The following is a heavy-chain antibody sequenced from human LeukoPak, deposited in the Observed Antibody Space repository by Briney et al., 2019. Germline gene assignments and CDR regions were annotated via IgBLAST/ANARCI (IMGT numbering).Heavy chain of an antibody. V-gene: IGHV4-59*01. D-gene: IGHD6-19*01. J-gene: IGHJ5*02. Sequence: PSETLSLTCTVSGGSISSYYWGWIRQPPGKGLEWIGYICYSGSTNYNPSLKSRVTISVDTSKNQFSLKLSSVTAADTAVYYCARGRIAVAGGWFDPWGQGTLVTVSS. CDR3: ARGRIAVAGGWFDP. CDR2: ICYSGST. CDR1: GGSISSYY.